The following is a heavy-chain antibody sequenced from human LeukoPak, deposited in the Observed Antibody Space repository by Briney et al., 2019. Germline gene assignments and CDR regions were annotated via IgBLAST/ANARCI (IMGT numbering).Heavy chain of an antibody. J-gene: IGHJ4*02. V-gene: IGHV3-53*01. D-gene: IGHD6-19*01. Sequence: GGSLRLSCSASGFTFTNYAMSWVRQAPGKGLEWVSVIYSGGSTYYADSVKGRFTISRDNSKNTLYLQMNSLRAEDTAVYYCARKRPEYSSGSYYFDYWGQGTLVTVSS. CDR3: ARKRPEYSSGSYYFDY. CDR1: GFTFTNYA. CDR2: IYSGGST.